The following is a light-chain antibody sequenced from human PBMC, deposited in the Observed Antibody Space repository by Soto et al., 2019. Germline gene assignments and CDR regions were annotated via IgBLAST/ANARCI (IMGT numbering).Light chain of an antibody. J-gene: IGKJ1*01. CDR3: QQYNSWPPT. CDR2: GAS. Sequence: EIVMTQSPATLSVSPGERVTLSCRASQSISINLAWYQRKPGQSPRLLFSGASNTATGVPVRFSGSGSGTEFTLSISSLQSEDFAVYYWQQYNSWPPTFGQGTKVEI. V-gene: IGKV3-15*01. CDR1: QSISIN.